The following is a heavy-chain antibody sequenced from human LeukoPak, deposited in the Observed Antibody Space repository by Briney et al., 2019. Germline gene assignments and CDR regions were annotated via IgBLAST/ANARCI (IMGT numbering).Heavy chain of an antibody. CDR3: AKWGDFDILTGYYVPDF. V-gene: IGHV3-23*01. CDR1: GFIFRNYA. J-gene: IGHJ4*02. Sequence: PGASLTLFCAASGFIFRNYAMRWVGPAPGKQLEGVSAITGSGDITYYAGSVKGRITISRDNSKNTLYVEMISLRAEDTAVYYCAKWGDFDILTGYYVPDFWGQGTLVTVSS. D-gene: IGHD3-9*01. CDR2: ITGSGDIT.